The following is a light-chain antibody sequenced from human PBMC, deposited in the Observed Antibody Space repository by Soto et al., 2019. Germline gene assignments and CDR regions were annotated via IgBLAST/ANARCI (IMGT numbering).Light chain of an antibody. Sequence: DIVMTQSPDSLAVSLGERATINCKSSQSVLYSSNNKNYLAWYQQKPGQPPKLLIYLASTRESGVPDRFSGSGSGTDFTLYISSLQAEDVAVYYCQQYYSTPLTFGGGTKVEIK. CDR1: QSVLYSSNNKNY. V-gene: IGKV4-1*01. CDR2: LAS. CDR3: QQYYSTPLT. J-gene: IGKJ4*01.